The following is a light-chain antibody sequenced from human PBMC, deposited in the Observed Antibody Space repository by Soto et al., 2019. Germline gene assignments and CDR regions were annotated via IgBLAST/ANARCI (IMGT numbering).Light chain of an antibody. CDR3: QQRTDWPPVFT. CDR2: GAS. J-gene: IGKJ3*01. CDR1: QSVSSN. V-gene: IGKV3-15*01. Sequence: EIVMTQSPATLSVSPGERATLSCRASQSVSSNLAWYQQKPGQAPRLLIYGASTRATGIPVRFSGSGSGTEFTLTISSLQSEDFAVYYCQQRTDWPPVFTFGPGTKVDIK.